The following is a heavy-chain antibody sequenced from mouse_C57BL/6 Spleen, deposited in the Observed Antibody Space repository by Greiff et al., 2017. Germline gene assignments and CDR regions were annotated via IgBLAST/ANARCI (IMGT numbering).Heavy chain of an antibody. CDR2: IYPGDGDT. D-gene: IGHD1-1*01. CDR3: ARCHYYGSSPDY. V-gene: IGHV1-82*01. J-gene: IGHJ2*01. Sequence: VQLQQSGPELVKPGASVKISCKASGYAFSSSWMNWVKQRPGKGLEWIGRIYPGDGDTNYNGKFKGKATLTADKSSSTAYMQRSSLTSEDSAVYFCARCHYYGSSPDYWGQGTTLTVSS. CDR1: GYAFSSSW.